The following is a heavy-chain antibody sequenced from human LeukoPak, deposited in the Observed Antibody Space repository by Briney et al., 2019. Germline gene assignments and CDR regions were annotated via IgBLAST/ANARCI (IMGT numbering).Heavy chain of an antibody. V-gene: IGHV4-34*12. CDR3: ARQFDYGDSQGYYYYGMDV. D-gene: IGHD4-17*01. CDR1: GGSFSDYY. Sequence: SETLSLTCVVYGGSFSDYYWTWIRQPPGKGLEWIAEIIHSGRSNYSPSLKSRATISVDSSKNQFSLKLSSVTAADTAVYYCARQFDYGDSQGYYYYGMDVWGQGTTVTVSS. CDR2: IIHSGRS. J-gene: IGHJ6*02.